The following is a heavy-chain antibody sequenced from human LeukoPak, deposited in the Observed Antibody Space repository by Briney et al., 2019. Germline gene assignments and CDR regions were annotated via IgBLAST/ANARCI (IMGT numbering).Heavy chain of an antibody. Sequence: SETLSLTCTVSGGSISGYFWTWIRQPPGKGLEWIGYIYYTGNTNYNPSLKSRVTISVDTSKNQFSLKLSSVTAADTAVYYCARLVAKVVPAVRYFDYWGQGTLVTVSS. CDR3: ARLVAKVVPAVRYFDY. J-gene: IGHJ4*02. D-gene: IGHD2-2*01. CDR2: IYYTGNT. CDR1: GGSISGYF. V-gene: IGHV4-59*12.